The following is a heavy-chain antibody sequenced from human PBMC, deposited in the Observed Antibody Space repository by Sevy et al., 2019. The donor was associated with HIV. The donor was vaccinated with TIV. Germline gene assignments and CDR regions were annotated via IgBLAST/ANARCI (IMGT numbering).Heavy chain of an antibody. Sequence: ASVKVSCKASGYTFNRYSMNWVRQAPGQGLEWMGWIVTDTGKATYAPGFTGRLVFSFATSVSTAYLQISSLKAEDAAVYYCAREVLRLDYWGQGTLVTVSS. D-gene: IGHD1-26*01. CDR2: IVTDTGKA. J-gene: IGHJ4*02. V-gene: IGHV7-4-1*01. CDR3: AREVLRLDY. CDR1: GYTFNRYS.